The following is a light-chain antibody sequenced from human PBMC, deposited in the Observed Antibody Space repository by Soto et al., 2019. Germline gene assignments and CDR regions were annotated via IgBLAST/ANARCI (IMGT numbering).Light chain of an antibody. Sequence: EIVLTDYPATLSLSPGERATLSGRASQSVTSYLAWYQQKPGQAPRLLIDDVSNRASGITARCSGSGSETDCTLTISSLEPEDVAVYYGQQRSDWPLTFGQGTRLEIK. CDR3: QQRSDWPLT. CDR2: DVS. J-gene: IGKJ5*01. CDR1: QSVTSY. V-gene: IGKV3-11*01.